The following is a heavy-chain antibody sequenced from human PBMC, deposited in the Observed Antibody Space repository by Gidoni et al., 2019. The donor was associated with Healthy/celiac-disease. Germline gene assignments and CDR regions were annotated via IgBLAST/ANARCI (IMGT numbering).Heavy chain of an antibody. CDR2: ISAYNGNT. CDR1: GHTFTSYG. D-gene: IGHD3-9*01. V-gene: IGHV1-18*01. J-gene: IGHJ5*02. Sequence: VQLAQSGAEVKKPGASVKVSCKASGHTFTSYGISWARQAPGQGLEWMGWISAYNGNTNNAQKLQGRVTMTTDTSTSTAYMELRSLRSDDTAVYYCAREVPPYYDILTGSNWFDPWGQGTLVTVSS. CDR3: AREVPPYYDILTGSNWFDP.